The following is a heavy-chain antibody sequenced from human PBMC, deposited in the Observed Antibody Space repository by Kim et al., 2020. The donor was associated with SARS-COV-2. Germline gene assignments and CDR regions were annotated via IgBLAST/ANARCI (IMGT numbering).Heavy chain of an antibody. CDR3: ARFGSDGDLL. CDR2: INPTSGLT. D-gene: IGHD3-10*01. Sequence: ASVKVSCKASGYSFAAYGITWVRQVPGQGLEWMGWINPTSGLTQYASKIHGRVTMTTDSATTTAFLDVRSLKSDDTAVYFCARFGSDGDLLWGQGTLVIVSS. CDR1: GYSFAAYG. J-gene: IGHJ4*02. V-gene: IGHV1-18*04.